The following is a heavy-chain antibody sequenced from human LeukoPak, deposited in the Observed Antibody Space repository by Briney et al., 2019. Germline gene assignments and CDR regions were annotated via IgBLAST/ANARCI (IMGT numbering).Heavy chain of an antibody. V-gene: IGHV4-59*12. J-gene: IGHJ3*02. Sequence: SETLSLTCTVSGGSISSYYWSWIRQPPGKGLEWIGYIYHSGSTYYNPSLKSRVTISVDRSKNQFSLKLSSVTAADTAVYYCARGELTMVRGVIMFVAFDIWGQGTMVTVSS. D-gene: IGHD3-10*01. CDR2: IYHSGST. CDR3: ARGELTMVRGVIMFVAFDI. CDR1: GGSISSYY.